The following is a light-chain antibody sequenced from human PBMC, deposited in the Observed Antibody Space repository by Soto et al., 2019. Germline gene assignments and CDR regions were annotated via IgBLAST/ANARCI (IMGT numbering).Light chain of an antibody. J-gene: IGKJ2*01. CDR3: QEYNSYET. CDR2: DAS. Sequence: DIQMTQSPSTLSASVGDRVTITCRASQRIGSSVAWYQQKPGKGPKLLIYDASTLESGVPSRLSGSGFGTEFALPISSLQPDDFATLYCQEYNSYETFGQGTKLVIK. V-gene: IGKV1-5*01. CDR1: QRIGSS.